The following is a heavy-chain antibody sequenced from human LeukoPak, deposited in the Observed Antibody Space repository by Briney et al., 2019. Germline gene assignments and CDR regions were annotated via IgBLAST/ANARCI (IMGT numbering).Heavy chain of an antibody. CDR3: ARLEQQLVTNWFDP. CDR1: GGTFSSYA. V-gene: IGHV1-69*04. CDR2: IIPILGIA. D-gene: IGHD6-13*01. Sequence: ASVKVSCKASGGTFSSYAISWVRQAPGQGLEWMGRIIPILGIANYAQKFQGRVTITADKSTSTAYMELSSLRSEDTAVYYCARLEQQLVTNWFDPWGQGTLVTVSS. J-gene: IGHJ5*02.